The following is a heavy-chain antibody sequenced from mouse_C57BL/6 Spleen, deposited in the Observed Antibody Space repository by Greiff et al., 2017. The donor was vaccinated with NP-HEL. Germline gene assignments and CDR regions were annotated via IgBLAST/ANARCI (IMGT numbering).Heavy chain of an antibody. V-gene: IGHV5-17*01. J-gene: IGHJ4*01. CDR1: GFTFSDYG. D-gene: IGHD2-1*01. CDR2: ISSGSSTI. Sequence: EVKLVESGGGLVKPGGSLKLSCAASGFTFSDYGMHWVRQAPEQGLEWVAYISSGSSTIYYADTVKGRFTISRANAKNTLFLQMTSLRSEDTAMYYCARRYGTPSFAMDYWGQGTSVTVSS. CDR3: ARRYGTPSFAMDY.